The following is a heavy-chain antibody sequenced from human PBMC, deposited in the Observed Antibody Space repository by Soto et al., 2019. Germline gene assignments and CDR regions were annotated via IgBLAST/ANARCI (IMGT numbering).Heavy chain of an antibody. CDR2: IYHSGST. V-gene: IGHV4-30-2*01. J-gene: IGHJ6*02. CDR3: ARVPDV. Sequence: PSETLSLTCAVSGGSISSGGYSWTWIRQPPGKGLDWIGYIYHSGSTYYNPSLKSRVTISVDRSKNQFSLKLNSVTAADTAVYYCARVPDVWGQGTTVTVSS. CDR1: GGSISSGGYS.